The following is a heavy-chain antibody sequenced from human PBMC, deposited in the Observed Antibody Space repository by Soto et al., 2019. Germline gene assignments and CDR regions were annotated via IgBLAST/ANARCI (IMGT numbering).Heavy chain of an antibody. CDR3: ARAYEGDYFDY. Sequence: PGGSLRLSCAASGFTFSSYWMSWVRQAPGKGLEWVSAITGDGSNTYYADSVKGRFTISRDNSKNTLYLQMNSLRAEDTAVYYCARAYEGDYFDYWGQGTLVTVSS. D-gene: IGHD3-16*01. CDR2: ITGDGSNT. CDR1: GFTFSSYW. V-gene: IGHV3-30-3*01. J-gene: IGHJ4*02.